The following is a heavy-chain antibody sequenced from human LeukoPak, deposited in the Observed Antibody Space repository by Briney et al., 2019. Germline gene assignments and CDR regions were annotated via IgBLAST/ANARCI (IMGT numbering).Heavy chain of an antibody. J-gene: IGHJ4*02. Sequence: AASVKVSCKVSGYTFTGYYMHWVRQAPGQGLEWMGWINPNSGGTNYAQKFQGRVTMTRDTSISTAYMELSRLRSDDTAVYYCARSSYSSSHFDYWGQGTLVTVSS. CDR3: ARSSYSSSHFDY. CDR2: INPNSGGT. V-gene: IGHV1-2*02. D-gene: IGHD6-13*01. CDR1: GYTFTGYY.